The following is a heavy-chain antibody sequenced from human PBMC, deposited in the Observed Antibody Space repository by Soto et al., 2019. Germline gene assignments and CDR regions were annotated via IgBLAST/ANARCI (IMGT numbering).Heavy chain of an antibody. CDR3: ATLDQYSYGSDHPGYYYYGMDV. CDR2: IIPIFGTA. D-gene: IGHD5-18*01. J-gene: IGHJ6*02. CDR1: GGTFSSYA. V-gene: IGHV1-69*13. Sequence: GASVKVSCKASGGTFSSYAISWVRQAPGQGLEWMGGIIPIFGTANYAQKFQGRVTITADESTSTAYMELSSLRSEDTAVYYCATLDQYSYGSDHPGYYYYGMDVWGQGTTVTVSS.